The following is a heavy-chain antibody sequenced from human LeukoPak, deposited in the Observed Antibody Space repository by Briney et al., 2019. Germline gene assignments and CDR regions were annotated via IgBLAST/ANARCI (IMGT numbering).Heavy chain of an antibody. CDR2: IYYRSQWYN. D-gene: IGHD3/OR15-3a*01. J-gene: IGHJ4*02. Sequence: SQTLSLTCDISGDSVSSGSGGWNWIRQSPSRGLEWLGRIYYRSQWYNDDAVSVKGRISINPDTAKNQFSLHLNSVTPDDTALYYCARQLDRFDYWGQGTLVTVSS. CDR1: GDSVSSGSGG. CDR3: ARQLDRFDY. V-gene: IGHV6-1*01.